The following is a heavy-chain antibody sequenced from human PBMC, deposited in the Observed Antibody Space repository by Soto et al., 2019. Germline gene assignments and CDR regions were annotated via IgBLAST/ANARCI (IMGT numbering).Heavy chain of an antibody. CDR1: GYSNSSGYY. CDR2: IYHTGGT. D-gene: IGHD3-10*01. Sequence: PSETLSLTCAVSGYSNSSGYYWGWIRHPPWKGLEWIGSIYHTGGTYYNPSLKSRVTISLDTSEKQFSLTLSSLTAADTAVYYCASELSARKTWFDPWGQAPLVSVSS. CDR3: ASELSARKTWFDP. V-gene: IGHV4-38-2*01. J-gene: IGHJ5*02.